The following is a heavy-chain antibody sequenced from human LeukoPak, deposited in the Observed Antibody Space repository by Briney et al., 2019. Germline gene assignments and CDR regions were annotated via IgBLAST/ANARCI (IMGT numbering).Heavy chain of an antibody. V-gene: IGHV1-18*01. CDR2: ISAYNGNT. D-gene: IGHD1-26*01. Sequence: GASVKVSCKASGYTFTSYGISWVRQAPGQGLEWMGWISAYNGNTNYAQKLQGRVTMTTDTSTSTAYMELRSLRSDDTAVYYCARDHRGSYSYYGMDVWGQGTTVTVSS. CDR3: ARDHRGSYSYYGMDV. CDR1: GYTFTSYG. J-gene: IGHJ6*02.